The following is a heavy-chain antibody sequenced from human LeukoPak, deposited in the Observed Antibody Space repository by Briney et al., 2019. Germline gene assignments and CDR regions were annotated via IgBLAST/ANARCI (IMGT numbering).Heavy chain of an antibody. CDR2: ISYDGSNK. CDR3: DIDRYYYSVVDW. D-gene: IGHD3-10*01. CDR1: GFTFSSYA. Sequence: GGSLRLSCAASGFTFSSYAMHWVRQAPGKGLEWVAVISYDGSNKYYADSVKGRFTISRDNSTNTLYLQMNSLRAKDTDVYYCDIDRYYYSVVDWWGQGTLVTVSS. J-gene: IGHJ4*02. V-gene: IGHV3-30-3*01.